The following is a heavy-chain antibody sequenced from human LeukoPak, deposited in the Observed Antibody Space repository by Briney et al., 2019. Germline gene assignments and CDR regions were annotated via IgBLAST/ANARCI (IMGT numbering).Heavy chain of an antibody. CDR2: IYYSGST. CDR3: AREVGYSSSWIYYYGMDV. V-gene: IGHV4-59*01. Sequence: PSETLSLTCTVSGGSISSYYWSWIRQPPGKGLEWIGYIYYSGSTNYNPSLKSRVTISVDTSKNQFSLKLSSVTAADTAVYYCAREVGYSSSWIYYYGMDVWGKGTTVTVSS. CDR1: GGSISSYY. J-gene: IGHJ6*04. D-gene: IGHD6-13*01.